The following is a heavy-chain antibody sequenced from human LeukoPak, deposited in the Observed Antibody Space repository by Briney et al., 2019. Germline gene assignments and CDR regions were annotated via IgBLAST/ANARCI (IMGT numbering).Heavy chain of an antibody. CDR2: INPNSGGT. J-gene: IGHJ4*02. Sequence: GASVKVSCKASGYTFTGYYMHWVRQAPGQGLEWMGWINPNSGGTNYAQKFQGRVTMTRDTSISTAYMELSRLRSDDTAVYYCARELGGIAAAGTGYWGQGTLVTVSS. CDR3: ARELGGIAAAGTGY. CDR1: GYTFTGYY. V-gene: IGHV1-2*02. D-gene: IGHD6-13*01.